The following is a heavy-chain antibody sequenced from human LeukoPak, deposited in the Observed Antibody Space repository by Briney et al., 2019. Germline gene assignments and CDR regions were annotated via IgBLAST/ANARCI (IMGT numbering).Heavy chain of an antibody. D-gene: IGHD6-13*01. V-gene: IGHV4-59*01. Sequence: SETLSLTCSVSGVSISSYYWSWIRQPPEKGLEWMGYIYYSGSTNYNPYLKSRVTISVDTSENQFSLKLNSVTAADTAVYYCAATRWAAAGRPYDYWGQGTLVTVSS. CDR3: AATRWAAAGRPYDY. CDR2: IYYSGST. J-gene: IGHJ4*02. CDR1: GVSISSYY.